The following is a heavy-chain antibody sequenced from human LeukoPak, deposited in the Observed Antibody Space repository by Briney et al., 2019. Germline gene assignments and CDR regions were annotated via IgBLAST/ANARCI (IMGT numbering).Heavy chain of an antibody. V-gene: IGHV3-23*01. J-gene: IGHJ3*02. D-gene: IGHD3-22*01. CDR1: GFTFSSYA. CDR2: ISGSGGST. CDR3: AKDWSSGYYYDAFDI. Sequence: PGGSLRLSCAASGFTFSSYAMSWVHQAPGKGLEWVSAISGSGGSTYYADSVKGRFTISRDNSKNTLYLQMNSLRAEDTAVYYCAKDWSSGYYYDAFDIWGQGTMVTVSS.